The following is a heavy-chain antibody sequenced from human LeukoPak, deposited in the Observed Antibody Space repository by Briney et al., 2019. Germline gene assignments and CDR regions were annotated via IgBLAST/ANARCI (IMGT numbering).Heavy chain of an antibody. D-gene: IGHD3-10*01. CDR2: IIPIFGTA. V-gene: IGHV1-69*05. J-gene: IGHJ2*01. CDR3: ARAYYYGSGRAPFDL. CDR1: GGTFSSYA. Sequence: ASVKVSCKASGGTFSSYAISWGRQAPGQGLEWMGGIIPIFGTANYAQKFQGRVTITTDESTSTAYMGLSSLRSEDTAVYYCARAYYYGSGRAPFDLWGRGTLVTVSS.